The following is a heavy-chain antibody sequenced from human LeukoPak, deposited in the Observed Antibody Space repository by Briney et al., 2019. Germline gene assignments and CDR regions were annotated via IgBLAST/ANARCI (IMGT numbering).Heavy chain of an antibody. J-gene: IGHJ4*02. CDR1: GGSISSYY. V-gene: IGHV4-59*01. D-gene: IGHD2-15*01. CDR3: ARDIYGSFDY. CDR2: IYYSGST. Sequence: SETLSLTCTVSGGSISSYYWSWIRQPPGEGLEWIGYIYYSGSTNYNPSLKSRVTISIDTSKNQFSLRLSSVTAADTAVYYCARDIYGSFDYWGQGALVTVSS.